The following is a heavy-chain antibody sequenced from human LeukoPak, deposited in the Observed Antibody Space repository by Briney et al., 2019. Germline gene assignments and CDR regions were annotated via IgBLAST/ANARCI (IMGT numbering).Heavy chain of an antibody. J-gene: IGHJ5*02. CDR2: INHSGST. CDR1: GGSFSGYY. V-gene: IGHV4-34*01. D-gene: IGHD3-10*01. CDR3: ARDRLLGRGFDP. Sequence: PSETLSLTCTVYGGSFSGYYWSWIRQPPGKGLEWIGEINHSGSTNYNPSLKSRVTISVDTSNNQFSLKLSSVTAADTAVYYCARDRLLGRGFDPWGQGTLVTVSS.